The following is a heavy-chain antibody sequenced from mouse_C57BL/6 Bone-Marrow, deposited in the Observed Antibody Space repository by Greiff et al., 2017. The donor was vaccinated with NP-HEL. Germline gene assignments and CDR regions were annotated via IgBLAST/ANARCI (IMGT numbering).Heavy chain of an antibody. J-gene: IGHJ3*01. CDR3: AREANDGYSFAY. D-gene: IGHD2-3*01. CDR2: ISDGGSYT. V-gene: IGHV5-4*01. CDR1: GFTFSSYA. Sequence: EVMLVESGGGLVKPGGSLKLSCAASGFTFSSYAMSWVRQTPEKRLEWVATISDGGSYTYYPDNVKGRFTISRVNAKNNLYLQMRHLKSEDTAMYYCAREANDGYSFAYWGQGTLVTVSA.